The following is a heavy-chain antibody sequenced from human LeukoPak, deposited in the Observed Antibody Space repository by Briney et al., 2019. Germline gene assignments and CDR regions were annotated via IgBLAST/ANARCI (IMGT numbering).Heavy chain of an antibody. CDR2: IRSKANSYAT. J-gene: IGHJ4*02. Sequence: QPGGSLRLSCAASGVTFSGSAMHWFRQASVKGLEWVGRIRSKANSYATAYAASVKGRFTISRDDSKNTAYLQMNSLKTEDTAVYYCTSYYDFWSGYSFDYWGQGTLVTVSS. CDR3: TSYYDFWSGYSFDY. CDR1: GVTFSGSA. V-gene: IGHV3-73*01. D-gene: IGHD3-3*01.